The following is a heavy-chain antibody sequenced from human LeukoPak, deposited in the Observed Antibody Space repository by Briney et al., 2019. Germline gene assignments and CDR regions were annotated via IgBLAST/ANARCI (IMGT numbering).Heavy chain of an antibody. D-gene: IGHD1-26*01. CDR2: ISSSSSYI. Sequence: PGGSLRLSCAASGFTFSSYSMNWVRQAPGKGLEWVSSISSSSSYIYYADSVKGRFTISRDNAKNSLYLQMNSLRAEDTAVYYCARDLGSNIVGAIYFDYWGQGTLVTVSS. V-gene: IGHV3-21*01. J-gene: IGHJ4*02. CDR3: ARDLGSNIVGAIYFDY. CDR1: GFTFSSYS.